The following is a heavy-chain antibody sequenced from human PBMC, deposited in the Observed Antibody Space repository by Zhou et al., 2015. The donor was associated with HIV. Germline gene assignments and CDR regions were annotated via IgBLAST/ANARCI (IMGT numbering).Heavy chain of an antibody. CDR3: ARSSVNHDHAFDL. CDR1: GGTFSGSD. Sequence: QVQLVQSGAEVKKPGSSVNVSCKASGGTFSGSDISWVRQAPGQGLEWMGSITPMFDMKTYAEKFRARLSFTVDKSTTAAYMELTSLTSEDAALYFCARSSVNHDHAFDLWGQGTKVIVSS. CDR2: ITPMFDMK. V-gene: IGHV1-69*09. D-gene: IGHD3-22*01. J-gene: IGHJ3*01.